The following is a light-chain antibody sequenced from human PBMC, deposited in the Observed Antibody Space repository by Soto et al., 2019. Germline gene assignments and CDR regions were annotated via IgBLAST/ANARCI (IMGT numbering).Light chain of an antibody. Sequence: DIQMTQSPSSVSASVGDRVSITCRASQGISSWLAWYQQKPGRAPKLLIYTVSSLQSGVPSSFSGAGSGTAYTLTISSLQPEEVATYYCQQANSFPLTFGGGTKVEIK. CDR3: QQANSFPLT. CDR1: QGISSW. CDR2: TVS. J-gene: IGKJ4*01. V-gene: IGKV1-12*01.